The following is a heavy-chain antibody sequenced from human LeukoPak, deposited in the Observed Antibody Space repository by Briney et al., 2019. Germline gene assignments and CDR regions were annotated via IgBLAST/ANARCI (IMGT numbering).Heavy chain of an antibody. D-gene: IGHD4-17*01. Sequence: GGSLSLSCAASGFTFSSYAMHWVRQAPGKGLEWVAVISYDGSNKYYADSVKGRFTISRDNSKNTLYLQMNSLRAEDTAVYYCAKGSTTVRGYYFDYWGQGTLVTVSS. CDR3: AKGSTTVRGYYFDY. CDR2: ISYDGSNK. CDR1: GFTFSSYA. V-gene: IGHV3-30-3*01. J-gene: IGHJ4*02.